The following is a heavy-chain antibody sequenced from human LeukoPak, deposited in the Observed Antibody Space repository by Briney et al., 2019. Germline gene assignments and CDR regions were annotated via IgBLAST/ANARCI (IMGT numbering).Heavy chain of an antibody. CDR2: IYTSGST. CDR3: ASFSSSWYHAPFDY. V-gene: IGHV4-61*02. CDR1: GGSISSGSYY. D-gene: IGHD6-13*01. Sequence: PSETLSLTCTVSGGSISSGSYYWSWIRQPAGKGLEWIGRIYTSGSTNYNPSLKSRVTISVDTSKNQFSLKLSSVTAADTAVYYCASFSSSWYHAPFDYWGQGTLVAVSS. J-gene: IGHJ4*02.